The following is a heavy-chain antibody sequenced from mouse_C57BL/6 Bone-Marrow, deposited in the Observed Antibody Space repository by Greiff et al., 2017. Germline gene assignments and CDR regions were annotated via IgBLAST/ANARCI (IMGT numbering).Heavy chain of an antibody. V-gene: IGHV1-5*01. CDR3: TREDPFITACGYAMDY. D-gene: IGHD1-2*01. J-gene: IGHJ4*01. CDR1: GYTFTSYW. CDR2: IYPGNSDT. Sequence: VQLQQSGTVLARPGASVKMSCKTSGYTFTSYWMHWVKQRPGQGLEWIGAIYPGNSDTSYNQKFKGKAKLTAVTSASTAYMELSSLTNEDSAVYSCTREDPFITACGYAMDYWGQGTSVTVSS.